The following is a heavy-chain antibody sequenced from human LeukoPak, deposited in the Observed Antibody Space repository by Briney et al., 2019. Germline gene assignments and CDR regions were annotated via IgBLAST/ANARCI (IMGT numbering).Heavy chain of an antibody. D-gene: IGHD5-24*01. J-gene: IGHJ4*02. CDR1: GFTFDDYA. Sequence: GGSLRLSCAASGFTFDDYAMHWVRQAPGKGLEWVSGISWNSGSIGYADSVKGRFTISRDNAKNSLYLQMNSLRAEDTALYYCAKGGEDGYNYANYWGQGTLVTVSS. CDR2: ISWNSGSI. V-gene: IGHV3-9*01. CDR3: AKGGEDGYNYANY.